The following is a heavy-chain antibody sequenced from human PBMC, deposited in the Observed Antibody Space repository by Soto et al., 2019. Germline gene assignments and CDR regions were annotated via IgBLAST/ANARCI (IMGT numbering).Heavy chain of an antibody. Sequence: PSETLSLTCVVYGGSFSGYYWIWIRQPPGKGLEWIGEINHSGSTNYNPSLKSRVTISVDTSKNQFSLELASVTAADTAVYYCARSQSLYRFLAPMDVWGQGTTVTVSS. CDR2: INHSGST. CDR1: GGSFSGYY. D-gene: IGHD3-3*01. CDR3: ARSQSLYRFLAPMDV. V-gene: IGHV4-34*01. J-gene: IGHJ6*02.